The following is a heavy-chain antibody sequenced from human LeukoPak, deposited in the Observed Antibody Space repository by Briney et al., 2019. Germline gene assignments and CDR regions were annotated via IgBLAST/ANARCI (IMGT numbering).Heavy chain of an antibody. CDR3: ARSSGVTGYYYDSSGPYYFDY. D-gene: IGHD3-22*01. CDR1: GGSISSYY. J-gene: IGHJ4*02. V-gene: IGHV4-59*01. Sequence: SETLSLTCTVSGGSISSYYWSWIRQPPGKGLEWIGYIYYSGNTNYNPSLKSRVTISVDMSKNRFSLKLTSVTAADTAVYYCARSSGVTGYYYDSSGPYYFDYWGQGTLVTVSS. CDR2: IYYSGNT.